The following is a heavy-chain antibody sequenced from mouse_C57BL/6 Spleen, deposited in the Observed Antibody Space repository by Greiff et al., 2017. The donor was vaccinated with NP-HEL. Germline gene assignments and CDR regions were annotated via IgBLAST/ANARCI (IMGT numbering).Heavy chain of an antibody. CDR1: GYSFTGYY. Sequence: EVQLQQSGPELVKPGASVKISCKASGYSFTGYYMNWVKQSPEKSLEWIGEINPSTGGTTYNQKFKAKATLTVDKSSSTAYMQLKSLTSEDSAVYYCARGVLYYGYYDGYAMDYWGQGTSVTVSS. CDR3: ARGVLYYGYYDGYAMDY. D-gene: IGHD2-3*01. CDR2: INPSTGGT. J-gene: IGHJ4*01. V-gene: IGHV1-42*01.